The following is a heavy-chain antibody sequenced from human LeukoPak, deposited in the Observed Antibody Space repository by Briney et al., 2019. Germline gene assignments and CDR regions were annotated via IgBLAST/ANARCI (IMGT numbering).Heavy chain of an antibody. CDR2: INHSGST. V-gene: IGHV4-38-2*01. CDR1: GYSISSGYY. CDR3: ARGPYYDFWSGYRYYYYGMDV. Sequence: SETLSLTCAVSGYSISSGYYWGWIRPPPGKGLEWIGEINHSGSTNYNPSLKSRVTISVDTSKNQFSLKLSSVTAADTAVYYCARGPYYDFWSGYRYYYYGMDVWGQGTTVTVSS. D-gene: IGHD3-3*01. J-gene: IGHJ6*02.